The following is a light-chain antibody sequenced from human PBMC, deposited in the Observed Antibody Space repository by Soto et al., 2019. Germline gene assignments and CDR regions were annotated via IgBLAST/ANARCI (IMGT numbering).Light chain of an antibody. CDR1: QSVSSSR. CDR3: QHYVISPLT. Sequence: EIVLTQSPGTLSLSLGERATLSCRASQSVSSSRLGWYQQKPGQAPRLLIYGASSRATGIPVRFSGSGSGTDFTLTISRLEPEDFAVYYCQHYVISPLTFGGGTKVEIK. V-gene: IGKV3-20*01. CDR2: GAS. J-gene: IGKJ4*01.